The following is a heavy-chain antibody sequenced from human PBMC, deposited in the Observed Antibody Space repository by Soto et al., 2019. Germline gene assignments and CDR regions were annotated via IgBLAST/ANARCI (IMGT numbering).Heavy chain of an antibody. D-gene: IGHD6-6*01. V-gene: IGHV1-69*13. CDR2: VIPIFGTA. CDR1: GGTFSSYA. J-gene: IGHJ6*02. CDR3: ARTLAARPAASLYYCYRLDI. Sequence: SVKVSCRASGGTFSSYAISWVRQAPGQGLEGMGGVIPIFGTANYAQKVQGRVTITADESTSTAYMELSSLRSEDTAVYYRARTLAARPAASLYYCYRLDIWGQETRVGVAS.